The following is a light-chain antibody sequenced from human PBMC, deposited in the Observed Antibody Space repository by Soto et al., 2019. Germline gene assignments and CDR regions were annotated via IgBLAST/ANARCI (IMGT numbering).Light chain of an antibody. CDR2: SNN. CDR3: ATWDDSLTWFYG. V-gene: IGLV1-47*01. CDR1: TFDSGSKD. J-gene: IGLJ1*01. Sequence: ASATLGQVGAFYCYGITFDSGSKDVYWNQQLPATVLKLLIYSNNPRPSGVPDRFSGSMSGTSASRACRGLRSDDDADYVCATWDDSLTWFYGSGPGTK.